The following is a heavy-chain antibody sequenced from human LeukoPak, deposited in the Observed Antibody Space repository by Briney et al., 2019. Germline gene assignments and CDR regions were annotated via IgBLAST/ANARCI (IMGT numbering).Heavy chain of an antibody. CDR1: GGSISSGDYY. J-gene: IGHJ4*02. CDR2: IYYSGST. Sequence: SETLSLTCTVSGGSISSGDYYWSWIRQPPGKGLEWIGYIYYSGSTYYNPSLRSRVAISVDTSKNQFSLKLSSVTTADTAVYYCAKIKGYNVDYWGQGTLVTVSS. V-gene: IGHV4-30-4*01. CDR3: AKIKGYNVDY. D-gene: IGHD3-10*01.